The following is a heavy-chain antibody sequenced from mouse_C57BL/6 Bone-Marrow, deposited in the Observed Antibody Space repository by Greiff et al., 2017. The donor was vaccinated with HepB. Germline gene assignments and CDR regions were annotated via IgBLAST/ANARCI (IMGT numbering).Heavy chain of an antibody. CDR1: GYTFTSYW. J-gene: IGHJ2*01. D-gene: IGHD1-1*01. CDR2: IHPNSGST. CDR3: AIITTVVATDY. Sequence: VQLQQPGAELVKPGASVKLSCKASGYTFTSYWMHRVKQRPGQGLEWIGMIHPNSGSTNYNEKFKSKATLTVDKSSSTAYMQLSSLTSEDSAVYYCAIITTVVATDYWGQGTTLTVSS. V-gene: IGHV1-64*01.